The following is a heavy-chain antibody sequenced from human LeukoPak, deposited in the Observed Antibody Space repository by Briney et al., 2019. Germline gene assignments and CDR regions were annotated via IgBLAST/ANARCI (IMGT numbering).Heavy chain of an antibody. Sequence: GGSLRLSCAASGFTFSGYWMSWVRQAPGKGLEWVANINKDGSERYNVDSVKGRFTISRDNANKSLYLQMNSLRAEDTAVYYCARESKGRSKIDYWGQGTLVTVSS. CDR2: INKDGSER. CDR3: ARESKGRSKIDY. D-gene: IGHD4-17*01. J-gene: IGHJ4*02. CDR1: GFTFSGYW. V-gene: IGHV3-7*01.